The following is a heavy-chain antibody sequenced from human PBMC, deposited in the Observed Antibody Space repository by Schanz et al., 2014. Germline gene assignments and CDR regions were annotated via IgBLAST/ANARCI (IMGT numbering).Heavy chain of an antibody. CDR1: GYSFTSYW. V-gene: IGHV5-10-1*03. J-gene: IGHJ4*02. CDR2: IDPTDSDT. Sequence: EVQLVQSGAEVKKPGESLRISCKGSGYSFTSYWITWVRQKPGKGLEWMGRIDPTDSDTNYSPSFQGHVTFSVDKSISTASLQWSGLRARNTAIYYCARQALGDDYWGQGTLVTVSS. CDR3: ARQALGDDY.